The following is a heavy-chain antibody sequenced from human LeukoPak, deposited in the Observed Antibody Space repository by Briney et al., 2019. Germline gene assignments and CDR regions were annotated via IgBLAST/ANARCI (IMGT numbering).Heavy chain of an antibody. CDR1: GGSISSGGYY. V-gene: IGHV4-31*03. CDR3: ARGGGRLRLGELLSYFDY. J-gene: IGHJ4*02. Sequence: PSETLSLTCTVSGGSISSGGYYWSWIRQHPGKGLEWIGYIYYSGSTYYNPSLKSRVTISVDRSKNQFSLKLSSVTAADTAVYYCARGGGRLRLGELLSYFDYWGQGTLVTVSS. D-gene: IGHD3-16*01. CDR2: IYYSGST.